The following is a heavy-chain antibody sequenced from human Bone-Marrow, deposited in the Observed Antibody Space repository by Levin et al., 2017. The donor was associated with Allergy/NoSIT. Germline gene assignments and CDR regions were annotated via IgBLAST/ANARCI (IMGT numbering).Heavy chain of an antibody. D-gene: IGHD3-3*01. J-gene: IGHJ4*02. CDR1: GFTFSASA. Sequence: ASVKVSCKASGFTFSASAVQWVRQARGQRLEWMGRIVIGSGETNYPQNFRQRVTITRDTSTSTVYMGLSSLTSEDTAVYYCAADLNYDFWSGSSAVWAQGTLVTVSS. V-gene: IGHV1-58*01. CDR3: AADLNYDFWSGSSAV. CDR2: IVIGSGET.